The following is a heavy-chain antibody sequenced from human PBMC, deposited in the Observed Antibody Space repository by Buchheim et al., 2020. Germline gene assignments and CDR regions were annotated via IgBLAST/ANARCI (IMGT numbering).Heavy chain of an antibody. CDR3: ARGPGARRTLDY. J-gene: IGHJ4*02. CDR1: GGSSSDYY. CDR2: IHQRGST. V-gene: IGHV4-34*01. Sequence: QVQLQQWGAGLLKPSETLSLTCAVYGGSSSDYYWNWIRQLPEKGLEWIGEIHQRGSTKYNPSLKSRATMVADASKNQFALSVTSVTAADTAVYYCARGPGARRTLDYWGQGTL. D-gene: IGHD1-14*01.